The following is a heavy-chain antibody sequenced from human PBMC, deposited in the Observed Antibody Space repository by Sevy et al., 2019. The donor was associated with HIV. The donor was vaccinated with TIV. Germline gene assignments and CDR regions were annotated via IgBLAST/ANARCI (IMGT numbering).Heavy chain of an antibody. CDR2: ISGSGGST. D-gene: IGHD3-10*01. Sequence: GGSLRLSCAASGFTFSSYAMSWVRQAPGKGLEWVSAISGSGGSTYYADSVKGRFTVSRDNSKNTLYLQMNSLRAEDTAVYYCAKDYYGSGSSPFFDYWGQGTLVTVSS. CDR3: AKDYYGSGSSPFFDY. V-gene: IGHV3-23*01. CDR1: GFTFSSYA. J-gene: IGHJ4*02.